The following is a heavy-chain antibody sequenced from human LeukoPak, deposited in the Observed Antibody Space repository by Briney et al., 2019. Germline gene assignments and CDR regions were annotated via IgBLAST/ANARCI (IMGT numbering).Heavy chain of an antibody. J-gene: IGHJ4*02. CDR1: GYSFTSYW. CDR3: ARGNSYGHAYFDY. Sequence: GESLTISCKGSGYSFTSYWIGWVRPMPGKGLEWIGIIYPGDSDTRYTPSFQGQVTISADKSISTAYLQWSSLKASDTAMYYCARGNSYGHAYFDYWGQGTLVTVSS. D-gene: IGHD5-18*01. V-gene: IGHV5-51*01. CDR2: IYPGDSDT.